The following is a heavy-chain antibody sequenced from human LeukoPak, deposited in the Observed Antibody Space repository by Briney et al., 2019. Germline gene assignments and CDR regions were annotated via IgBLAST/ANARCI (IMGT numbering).Heavy chain of an antibody. J-gene: IGHJ4*02. CDR2: ISSGGITI. V-gene: IGHV3-11*01. D-gene: IGHD4/OR15-4a*01. CDR1: GFTFSDYY. CDR3: ARDQADYVSYFHS. Sequence: PGGSLRLSCAAFGFTFSDYYMSWIRQAPGKGLECVAYISSGGITIYYADSVKGRFTISRDNAKNTLYLQMDSLRAEDTALYFCARDQADYVSYFHSWGQGTLVTVSS.